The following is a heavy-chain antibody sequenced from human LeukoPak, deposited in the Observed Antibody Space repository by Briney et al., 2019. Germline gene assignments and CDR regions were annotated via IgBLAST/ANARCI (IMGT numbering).Heavy chain of an antibody. CDR2: ISSNGGST. Sequence: GGSLRLSCAASGFTFSSYAMHWARQAPGKGLEYVSAISSNGGSTYYANSVKGRFTISRDNSKNTLYLQMGSLRAEDMAVYYCARGRTGTAKPSFDYWGQGTLVTVSS. J-gene: IGHJ4*02. V-gene: IGHV3-64*01. D-gene: IGHD1-7*01. CDR3: ARGRTGTAKPSFDY. CDR1: GFTFSSYA.